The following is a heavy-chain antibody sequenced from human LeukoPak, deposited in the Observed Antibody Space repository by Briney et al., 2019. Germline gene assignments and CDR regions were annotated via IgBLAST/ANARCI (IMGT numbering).Heavy chain of an antibody. CDR1: GFTFSSYE. CDR3: ARGSGGYSGWFDP. J-gene: IGHJ5*02. Sequence: PGGSLRLSCAASGFTFSSYEMNWVRQAPGKGLEWVSYISSSGSSMYYADSVKGRFTISRDNAKNSLYLQMSSLRAEDTAVYYCARGSGGYSGWFDPWGQGTLSPSPQ. CDR2: ISSSGSSM. V-gene: IGHV3-48*03. D-gene: IGHD5-12*01.